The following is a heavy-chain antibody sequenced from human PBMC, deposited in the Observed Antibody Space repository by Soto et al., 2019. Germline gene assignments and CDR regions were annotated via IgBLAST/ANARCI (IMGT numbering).Heavy chain of an antibody. CDR2: IWYDGSNK. J-gene: IGHJ3*02. Sequence: QVQLVESGGGVVQPGRSLRLSCAASGFTFSSYGMHWVRQAPGKGLEWVAVIWYDGSNKYYADSVKGRFTISRDNSKNTLYLQMNSLRAEDTAVYYCARVTLEGFWAFDIWGQGTMVTVSS. D-gene: IGHD3-3*01. CDR1: GFTFSSYG. CDR3: ARVTLEGFWAFDI. V-gene: IGHV3-33*01.